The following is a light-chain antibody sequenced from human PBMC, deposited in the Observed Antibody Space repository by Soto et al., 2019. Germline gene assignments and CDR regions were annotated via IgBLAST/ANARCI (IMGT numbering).Light chain of an antibody. CDR2: ETS. J-gene: IGKJ2*01. CDR3: QQSFGPPYT. V-gene: IGKV1-39*01. Sequence: DIQMTQSPSSLSASVGDRVTISCRASQSLGRRLTWYQQKPGEAPKLLIYETSNLQNGVPSRVSGSGSETYFTLTINSLQPEDFATYYCQQSFGPPYTCGQGTKLE. CDR1: QSLGRR.